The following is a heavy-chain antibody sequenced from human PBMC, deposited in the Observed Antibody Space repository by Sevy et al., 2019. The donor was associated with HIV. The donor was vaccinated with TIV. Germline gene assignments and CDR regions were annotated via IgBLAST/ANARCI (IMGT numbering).Heavy chain of an antibody. V-gene: IGHV3-11*01. J-gene: IGHJ4*02. CDR1: GFTFSDYY. Sequence: GGSLRLSCAASGFTFSDYYINWIRLAPGKGLEWVSYVSSDGGNKYYANSVKGRFTISRDNAKNSVFLQMNSLRAEDTAVYYCAREDIGGRHFDHWGQGTLVTVSS. D-gene: IGHD6-6*01. CDR2: VSSDGGNK. CDR3: AREDIGGRHFDH.